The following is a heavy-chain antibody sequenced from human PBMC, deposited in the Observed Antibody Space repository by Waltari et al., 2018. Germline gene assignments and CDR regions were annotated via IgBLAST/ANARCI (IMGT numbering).Heavy chain of an antibody. CDR3: ARRAGATSGLDY. Sequence: PTSALSGYSISSGSYWGWIRQPPGKGLEWIGSIYHSGSTYYNPSLKSRVTISVDTSKNQFSLKLSSVTAADTAVYYCARRAGATSGLDYWGQGTLVTVSS. V-gene: IGHV4-38-2*01. CDR1: GYSISSGSY. CDR2: IYHSGST. D-gene: IGHD1-26*01. J-gene: IGHJ4*02.